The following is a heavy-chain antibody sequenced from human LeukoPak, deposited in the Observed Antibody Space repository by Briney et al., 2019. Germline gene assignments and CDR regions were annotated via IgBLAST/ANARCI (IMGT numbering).Heavy chain of an antibody. CDR2: ISYDGSNK. CDR1: GFTFSSYA. J-gene: IGHJ6*02. Sequence: GGSLRLSCAASGFTFSSYAMHWVRQAPGKELEWVAVISYDGSNKYYADSVKGRFTISRDNSKNTLYLQMNSLRAEDTAVYYCARDSYSSSWYVGTYYYYGMDVWGQGTTVTVSS. CDR3: ARDSYSSSWYVGTYYYYGMDV. D-gene: IGHD6-13*01. V-gene: IGHV3-30-3*01.